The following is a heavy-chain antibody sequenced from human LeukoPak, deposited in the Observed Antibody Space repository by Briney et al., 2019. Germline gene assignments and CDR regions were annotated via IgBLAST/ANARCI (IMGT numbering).Heavy chain of an antibody. V-gene: IGHV3-21*01. Sequence: GGSLRLSRAASGFTFSSYSMNWVRQAPGKGLEWVSSISSSSSYIYYADSVKGRFTISRDNAKNSLYLQMNSLRAEDTAVYYCARVRSWNCSSTSCYPYWGQGTLVTVSS. CDR1: GFTFSSYS. CDR2: ISSSSSYI. D-gene: IGHD2-2*01. J-gene: IGHJ4*02. CDR3: ARVRSWNCSSTSCYPY.